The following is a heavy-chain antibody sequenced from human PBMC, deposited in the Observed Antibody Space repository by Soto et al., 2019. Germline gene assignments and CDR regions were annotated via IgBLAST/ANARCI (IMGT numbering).Heavy chain of an antibody. CDR2: ISSSGNTI. Sequence: QVQLVESGGGLVKPGGSLRLSCVVSGFRFSDYYMSWIRQAPGKGLEWVSYISSSGNTISYADSVKGRFTISRDNAKNSLYLQMNSLRAEDTAVCYCARDHKLSVVPATMWYYFDYWGQGTLVTVSS. CDR3: ARDHKLSVVPATMWYYFDY. D-gene: IGHD2-2*01. J-gene: IGHJ4*02. CDR1: GFRFSDYY. V-gene: IGHV3-11*01.